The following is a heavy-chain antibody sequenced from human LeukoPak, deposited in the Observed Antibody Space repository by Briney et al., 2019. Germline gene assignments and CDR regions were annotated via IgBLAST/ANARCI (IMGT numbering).Heavy chain of an antibody. D-gene: IGHD1-1*01. V-gene: IGHV3-23*01. CDR1: GFSFGSYA. CDR3: GSGPVGTTAP. J-gene: IGHJ5*02. CDR2: ISGSGSHA. Sequence: GGSLRLSCAASGFSFGSYAMGWPRQAPGQGLEWVSAISGSGSHANYAESVKGRFTISRDNSKNTLYLQMHSLIAADTAVYYCGSGPVGTTAPWGQGTLVTVSS.